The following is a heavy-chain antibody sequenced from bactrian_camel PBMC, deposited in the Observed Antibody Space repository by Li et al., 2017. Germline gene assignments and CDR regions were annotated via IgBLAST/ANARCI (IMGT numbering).Heavy chain of an antibody. V-gene: IGHV3S6*01. Sequence: HVQLVESGGGSVQAGGSLRLSCAVSVSSANDYCLGWFRQASGKEREWVGSLDSDGRINYADSVKGRFTISKGDAKNPLFLQMNNLKPEDTGLYYCAIDQSRWHTCRGVEAFGPWGQGTQVTVS. CDR3: AIDQSRWHTCRGVEAFGP. D-gene: IGHD6*01. CDR2: LDSDGRI. CDR1: VSSANDYC. J-gene: IGHJ4*01.